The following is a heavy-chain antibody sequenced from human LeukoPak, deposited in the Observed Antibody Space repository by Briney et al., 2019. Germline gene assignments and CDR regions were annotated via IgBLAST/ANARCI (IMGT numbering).Heavy chain of an antibody. V-gene: IGHV3-43*01. CDR2: ITWNGDST. CDR1: GFTFDDYN. CDR3: ARAGGYGYYYYYMDV. J-gene: IGHJ6*03. Sequence: PGGSLRLSCAASGFTFDDYNMHWVRQAPGKGLEWVSLITWNGDSTYYADSVKGRFTISRDNSKNTLYLQMNSLRAEDTAVYYCARAGGYGYYYYYMDVWGKGTTVTVSS. D-gene: IGHD1-26*01.